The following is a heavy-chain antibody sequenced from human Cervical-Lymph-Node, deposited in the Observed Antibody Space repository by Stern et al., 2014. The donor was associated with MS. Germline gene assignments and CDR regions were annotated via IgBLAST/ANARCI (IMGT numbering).Heavy chain of an antibody. CDR1: GFTFGDYA. J-gene: IGHJ6*02. D-gene: IGHD3-10*01. Sequence: EVQLVESGGGLVRPGRSLRLSCTASGFTFGDYAMTWVRQAPGKGLEWVAFMSSKAYGGATEYAASVKGRFTISRDDSKSIAYLQLNSLKTDDTAVYYCTRASPMDHHYNYYYGMDVWGQGTTVTVSS. CDR3: TRASPMDHHYNYYYGMDV. V-gene: IGHV3-49*04. CDR2: MSSKAYGGAT.